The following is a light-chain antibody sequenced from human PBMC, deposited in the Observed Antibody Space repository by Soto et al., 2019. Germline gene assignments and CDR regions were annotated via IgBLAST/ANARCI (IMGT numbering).Light chain of an antibody. V-gene: IGKV1-5*03. CDR3: QQYSTYSRT. Sequence: DIQMTQSPSTLSASVGDRVTITCRASQSISTWLAWCQQKPGKAPKALIYKASSLDSGVPSRVSGSGSGTEFTLTISSLQPDDFASYYCQQYSTYSRTFGQGTKVEIK. CDR1: QSISTW. CDR2: KAS. J-gene: IGKJ1*01.